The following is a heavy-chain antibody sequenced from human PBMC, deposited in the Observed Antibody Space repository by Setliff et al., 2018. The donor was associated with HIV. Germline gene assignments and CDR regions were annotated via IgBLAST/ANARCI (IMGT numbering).Heavy chain of an antibody. J-gene: IGHJ4*02. CDR3: ARGSKGGFFDY. CDR2: INHSGST. D-gene: IGHD3-16*01. CDR1: GGSFSGYY. V-gene: IGHV4-34*01. Sequence: PSETLSLTCAVYGGSFSGYYWNWIRQPPGNGLEWIGEINHSGSTNYNPSLKSRVTISVDMSKNQFSLKLSSVTAEDTAVYYCARGSKGGFFDYWGQGTLVTVSS.